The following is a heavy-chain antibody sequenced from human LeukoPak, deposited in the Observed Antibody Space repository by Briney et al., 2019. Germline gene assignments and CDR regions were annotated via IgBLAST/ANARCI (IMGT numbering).Heavy chain of an antibody. J-gene: IGHJ4*02. CDR2: IWYDGSKK. V-gene: IGHV3-30*02. Sequence: GGSLRLSCAASGSTFSSFGMHWVRQAPGTGLEWVAIIWYDGSKKYYADFVKGRFTISRDNSKDTLYLEMNSLRAEDTAVYYCARGTAVTTSDYWGQGTLVTVSS. CDR3: ARGTAVTTSDY. D-gene: IGHD4-17*01. CDR1: GSTFSSFG.